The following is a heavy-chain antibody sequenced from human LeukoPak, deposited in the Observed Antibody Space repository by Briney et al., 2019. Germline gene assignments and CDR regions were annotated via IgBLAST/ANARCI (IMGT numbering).Heavy chain of an antibody. CDR3: ARSESIEMAAITYTY. J-gene: IGHJ4*02. V-gene: IGHV3-74*01. D-gene: IGHD5-24*01. CDR1: GFTFNSYW. CDR2: INRDGSST. Sequence: PGGSLRLSCAASGFTFNSYWMHWVRHAPGKGLVWASRINRDGSSTSYADSVKGRFTISRDNAKNTLYLQMNSLRAEDTALYYCARSESIEMAAITYTYWGQGTLVTVSS.